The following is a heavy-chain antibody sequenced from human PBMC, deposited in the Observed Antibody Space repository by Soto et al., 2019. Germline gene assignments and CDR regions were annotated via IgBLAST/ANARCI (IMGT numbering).Heavy chain of an antibody. CDR1: GFTIGDYS. D-gene: IGHD6-13*01. CDR2: IRSKAHGGTT. CDR3: ASTYSTSWYWFDP. J-gene: IGHJ5*02. Sequence: GGSLRVSCPAAGFTIGDYSMSWFSQAPGMGLEWVGFIRSKAHGGTTEYAASVKGRFTISRDDSKSIAYLQMNSLKTEDTAVYYCASTYSTSWYWFDPWGQGTLVTVSS. V-gene: IGHV3-49*03.